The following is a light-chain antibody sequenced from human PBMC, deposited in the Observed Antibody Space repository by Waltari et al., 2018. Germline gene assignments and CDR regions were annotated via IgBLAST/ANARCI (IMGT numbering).Light chain of an antibody. CDR3: QQYYSTPLT. J-gene: IGKJ4*01. V-gene: IGKV4-1*01. Sequence: DIVMTQSPESLAWSLGERATLNCQSSRNVLSSSNNKNYLAWYQQKPGQPPKLLIYWASTRESGVPARFTGSGSGTDFTLTISSLQAEDVAVYYCQQYYSTPLTFGGGTKVEIK. CDR1: RNVLSSSNNKNY. CDR2: WAS.